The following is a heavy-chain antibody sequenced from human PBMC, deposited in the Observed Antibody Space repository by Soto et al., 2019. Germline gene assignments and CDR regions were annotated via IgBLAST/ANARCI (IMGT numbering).Heavy chain of an antibody. D-gene: IGHD3-22*01. V-gene: IGHV3-33*01. CDR3: AREGYYYDSSGYYPLFDY. CDR2: IWYDGSNK. J-gene: IGHJ4*02. Sequence: QVQLVESGGGVVQPGRSLRLSCAASGFTFSSYGMHWVRQAPGKGLEWVAVIWYDGSNKYYADSVKGRFTISRDNSKNTLYLQMNSLRAEDTAVYCCAREGYYYDSSGYYPLFDYWGQGTLVTVSS. CDR1: GFTFSSYG.